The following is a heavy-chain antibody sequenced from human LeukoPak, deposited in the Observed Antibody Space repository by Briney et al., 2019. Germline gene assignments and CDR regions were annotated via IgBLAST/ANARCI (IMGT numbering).Heavy chain of an antibody. J-gene: IGHJ4*02. CDR1: GFTFSSHW. CDR2: INTDGSTT. D-gene: IGHD1-26*01. Sequence: GGSLRLSCAASGFTFSSHWMHWVRQAPGKGLVWVSRINTDGSTTNYADSVKGRFTVSRDNAKNSLYLQMNSLRAEDTAVYYCARERDSGSYMGFLSPPYFDYWGQGTLVAVSS. CDR3: ARERDSGSYMGFLSPPYFDY. V-gene: IGHV3-74*01.